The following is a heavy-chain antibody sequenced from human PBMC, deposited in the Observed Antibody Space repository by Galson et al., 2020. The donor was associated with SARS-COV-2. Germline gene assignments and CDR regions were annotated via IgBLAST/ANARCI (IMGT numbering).Heavy chain of an antibody. V-gene: IGHV3-48*03. CDR3: ARGVRFLEWLDDYYYYGMDV. Sequence: TGGSLRLSCAASGFPFTSYEMNWVRQAPGKGLEWVSYLSSSGNTIYYADSVKGRLTIPRDNAKNSLYLQMNSLRAEDTAVYYCARGVRFLEWLDDYYYYGMDVWGQGTTVTVSS. CDR1: GFPFTSYE. CDR2: LSSSGNTI. J-gene: IGHJ6*02. D-gene: IGHD3-3*01.